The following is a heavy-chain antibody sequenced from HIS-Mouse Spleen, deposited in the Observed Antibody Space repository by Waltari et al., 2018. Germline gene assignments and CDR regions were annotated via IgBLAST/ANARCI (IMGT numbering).Heavy chain of an antibody. J-gene: IGHJ5*02. CDR3: ARGKIVVVPAAKVGWFDP. V-gene: IGHV4-34*01. D-gene: IGHD2-2*01. CDR1: GGSFSGYY. CDR2: INHSGST. Sequence: QVQLQQWGAGLLKPSETLSLTCAVYGGSFSGYYWSWIRQPPGKGLEWIGEINHSGSTNYNPSLKSRVTISVDTSKNQFSLKLSSVTAADTAVYYCARGKIVVVPAAKVGWFDPWGQGTLVTVSS.